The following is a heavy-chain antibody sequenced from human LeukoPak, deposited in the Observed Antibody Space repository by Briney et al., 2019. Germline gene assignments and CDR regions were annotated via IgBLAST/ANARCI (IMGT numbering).Heavy chain of an antibody. V-gene: IGHV1-69*05. Sequence: SVKVSCKASGGTFSSYAISWVRQAPGQGLEWMGGIIPIFGTANYAQKFQGRVTITTDESTSTAYMELSSLRSEDTAVYYCVKGRISEDGLDFWGQGTLVTVSS. CDR2: IIPIFGTA. J-gene: IGHJ4*02. CDR3: VKGRISEDGLDF. CDR1: GGTFSSYA. D-gene: IGHD6-13*01.